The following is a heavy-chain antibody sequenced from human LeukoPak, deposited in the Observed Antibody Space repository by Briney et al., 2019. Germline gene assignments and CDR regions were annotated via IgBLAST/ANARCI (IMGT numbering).Heavy chain of an antibody. Sequence: ASVKVSCKASGYTCTDYYMHWVRQAPGQGLEWMGRINPNSGGTNYAQKFQGRVTMTRDTSISTAYMELSRLRFDDTAVYYCARRSYGDYSGGFDYWGQGTLVTVSS. CDR2: INPNSGGT. CDR1: GYTCTDYY. D-gene: IGHD4-17*01. J-gene: IGHJ4*02. CDR3: ARRSYGDYSGGFDY. V-gene: IGHV1-2*06.